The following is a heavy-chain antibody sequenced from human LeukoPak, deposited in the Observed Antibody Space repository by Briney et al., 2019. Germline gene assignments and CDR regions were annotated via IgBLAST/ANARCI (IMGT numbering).Heavy chain of an antibody. Sequence: GGSLRLSCAASGFTFSSYSMNWVRQAPGKGLEWVSSISSSSSYIYYADSVKGRFTISRDNSKNTLYLQMNSLRVEDTAVYYCARVLKNFYDAKWFDPWGQGTLVTVSS. J-gene: IGHJ5*02. CDR3: ARVLKNFYDAKWFDP. CDR1: GFTFSSYS. D-gene: IGHD2/OR15-2a*01. CDR2: ISSSSSYI. V-gene: IGHV3-21*04.